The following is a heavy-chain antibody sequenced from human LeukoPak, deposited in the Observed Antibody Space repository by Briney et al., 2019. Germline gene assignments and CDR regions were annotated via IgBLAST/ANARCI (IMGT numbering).Heavy chain of an antibody. CDR3: ARVRGLWFGVRNDS. V-gene: IGHV4-34*01. Sequence: SETLSLTCAVYGGSFSGYYWSWIRQPPGKGLEWIGEIDHTGSTHYNPSLKSRVTMSVDASKNQFSLKLTFVTAADTAMYYCARVRGLWFGVRNDSWGQGTLVTVSS. J-gene: IGHJ4*02. CDR1: GGSFSGYY. CDR2: IDHTGST. D-gene: IGHD3-10*01.